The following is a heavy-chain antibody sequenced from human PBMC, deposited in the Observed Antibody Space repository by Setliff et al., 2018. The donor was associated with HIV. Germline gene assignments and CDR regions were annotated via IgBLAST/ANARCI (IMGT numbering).Heavy chain of an antibody. J-gene: IGHJ4*02. CDR1: GASISSHNYY. V-gene: IGHV4-39*01. CDR2: IRSSGDT. CDR3: TIPASSLAPN. Sequence: SETLSLTCTVSGASISSHNYYWGWIRQSPGKGQEWIASIRSSGDTYYNPSLQSRVIISVDTSNNQISLKLTSVTAADTAVYYCTIPASSLAPNWGRGTQVTVSS.